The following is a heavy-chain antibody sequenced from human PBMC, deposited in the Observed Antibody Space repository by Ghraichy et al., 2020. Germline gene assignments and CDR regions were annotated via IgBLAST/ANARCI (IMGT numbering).Heavy chain of an antibody. J-gene: IGHJ6*02. Sequence: SETLSLTCTVSGGSISSYYWSWIRQPPGKGLEWIGYIYYSGSTNYNPSLKSRVTISVDTSKNQFSLKLSSVTAVDTAVYYCARGSAMVRGVTWGYYYYGMDVWGQGTTVTVSS. D-gene: IGHD3-10*01. CDR3: ARGSAMVRGVTWGYYYYGMDV. CDR1: GGSISSYY. CDR2: IYYSGST. V-gene: IGHV4-59*01.